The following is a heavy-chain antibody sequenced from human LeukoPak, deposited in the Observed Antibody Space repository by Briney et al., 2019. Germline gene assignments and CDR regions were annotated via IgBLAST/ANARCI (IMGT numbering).Heavy chain of an antibody. CDR3: AKGLMNWFDP. CDR1: GFTFSSYG. J-gene: IGHJ5*02. Sequence: GGSLRLSCAASGFTFSSYGMSWVRQAPGKGLEWVSAISGSGGSTYYADSVEGQFTISRDNSKNTLYLQMNSLRAEDTAVYYCAKGLMNWFDPWGQGTLVTVSS. D-gene: IGHD2-8*01. CDR2: ISGSGGST. V-gene: IGHV3-23*01.